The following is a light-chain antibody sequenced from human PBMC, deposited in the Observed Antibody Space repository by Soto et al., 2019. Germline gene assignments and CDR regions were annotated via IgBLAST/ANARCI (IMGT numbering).Light chain of an antibody. V-gene: IGKV3-11*01. CDR1: HSVSSY. CDR2: GAS. CDR3: QQRSSWPLT. Sequence: EIVLTQSPATLSLSPGERATLSCRASHSVSSYLAWYRQKPGQPPRLLIYGASNRATGIPARFRGSGSGTDFTLTISSLETEDFAIYYCQQRSSWPLTFGGGTKVEIK. J-gene: IGKJ4*01.